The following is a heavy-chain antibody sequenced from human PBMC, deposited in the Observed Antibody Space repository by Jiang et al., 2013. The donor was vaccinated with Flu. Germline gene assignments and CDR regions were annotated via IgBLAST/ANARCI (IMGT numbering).Heavy chain of an antibody. J-gene: IGHJ4*02. Sequence: ETLSLTCTVSGGSISSYYWSWIGSPQEGLEWIGFFYDSGSTNYSPTLKSRVTISVDTSKNQFSLKLRSVTAGDTAVYYCARHAVVSDPSFEYWGQGALVTVSS. CDR2: FYDSGST. CDR1: GGSISSYY. D-gene: IGHD4-23*01. V-gene: IGHV4-59*08. CDR3: ARHAVVSDPSFEY.